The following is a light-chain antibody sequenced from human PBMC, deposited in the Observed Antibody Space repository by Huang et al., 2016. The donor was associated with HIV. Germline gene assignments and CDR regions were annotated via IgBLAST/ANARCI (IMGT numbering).Light chain of an antibody. V-gene: IGKV1-39*01. CDR3: QQNYNTLFT. CDR2: AAS. CDR1: QSISRY. J-gene: IGKJ3*01. Sequence: DIQMTQSPSSLSAFVGDRVNITCRASQSISRYLNWYQQKPGKAPKLRIYAASSLQSGVPSRFSGSGSGTDFTLTISSLQPEDFAGYYCQQNYNTLFTFGPGTKVDIK.